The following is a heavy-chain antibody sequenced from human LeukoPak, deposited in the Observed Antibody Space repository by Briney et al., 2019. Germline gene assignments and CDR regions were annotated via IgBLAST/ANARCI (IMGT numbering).Heavy chain of an antibody. J-gene: IGHJ5*02. D-gene: IGHD3-22*01. V-gene: IGHV1-69*05. Sequence: SVKVSCKASGGTFSSYAISWVRQAPGQGLEWMGRIIPIFGTANYAQKFQGRVTITTDESTSTAYMELSSLRSEDTAVYYCAKDHRYYYDSSGYSDYNWFDPWRQGTLVTVSS. CDR3: AKDHRYYYDSSGYSDYNWFDP. CDR1: GGTFSSYA. CDR2: IIPIFGTA.